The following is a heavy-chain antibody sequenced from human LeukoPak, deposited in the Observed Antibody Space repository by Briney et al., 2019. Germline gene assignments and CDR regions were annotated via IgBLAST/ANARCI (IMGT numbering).Heavy chain of an antibody. Sequence: PSETLSLTCTVSGGSISSYYWSWIRQPPGKGLEWIGYIYYSGSTNYNPSLKSRVTISVDTSENQFSLKLNSVTAADTAVYYCAREGYYYAGSGYYYLDYWGQGTLVTVSS. J-gene: IGHJ4*02. CDR1: GGSISSYY. CDR3: AREGYYYAGSGYYYLDY. CDR2: IYYSGST. V-gene: IGHV4-59*01. D-gene: IGHD3-22*01.